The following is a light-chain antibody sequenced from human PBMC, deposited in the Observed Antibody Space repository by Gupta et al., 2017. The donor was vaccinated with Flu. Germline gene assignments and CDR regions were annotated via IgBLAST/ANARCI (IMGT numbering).Light chain of an antibody. Sequence: EIVLTQSPGTLSLSPGERATLSCRASQSVGTYLAWYQQKPGQTPRLLIYDASHRATGIPARFSGSGSGTDFTLTISSLEPEDFAVYYCQKRSNWPPYTFGHGTRLEI. CDR3: QKRSNWPPYT. J-gene: IGKJ2*01. CDR2: DAS. V-gene: IGKV3-11*01. CDR1: QSVGTY.